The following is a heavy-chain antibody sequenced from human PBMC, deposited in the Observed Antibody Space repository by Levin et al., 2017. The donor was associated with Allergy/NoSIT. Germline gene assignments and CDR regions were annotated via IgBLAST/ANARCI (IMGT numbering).Heavy chain of an antibody. CDR2: INPNSGGT. V-gene: IGHV1-2*02. J-gene: IGHJ4*02. CDR3: ARDSQYYYDTSGSFDY. CDR1: GYTFTGYY. Sequence: ASVKVSCKASGYTFTGYYMHWVRQAPGQGLEWMGWINPNSGGTNFAQNFQGRVTKTRDTSISTAYMELSRLSSDDTAVYYCARDSQYYYDTSGSFDYWGQGTLVTVSS. D-gene: IGHD3-22*01.